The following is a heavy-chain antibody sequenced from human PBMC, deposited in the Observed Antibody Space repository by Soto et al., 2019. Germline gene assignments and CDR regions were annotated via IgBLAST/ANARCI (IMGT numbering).Heavy chain of an antibody. D-gene: IGHD3-9*01. CDR1: GGTFSSYA. V-gene: IGHV1-69*01. CDR3: ARSSGRVDYDILTGYYFDY. CDR2: IIPIFGTA. J-gene: IGHJ4*02. Sequence: QVQLVQSGAEVKKPGSSVKVSCKASGGTFSSYAISWVRQAPGQRIEWMGGIIPIFGTANYAQKFQGRVTITADESTGTAYMELSSLRSEDTAVYYCARSSGRVDYDILTGYYFDYWGQGTLVTVSS.